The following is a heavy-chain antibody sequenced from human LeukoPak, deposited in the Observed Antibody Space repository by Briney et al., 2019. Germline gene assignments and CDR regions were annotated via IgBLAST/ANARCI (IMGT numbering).Heavy chain of an antibody. CDR1: GGTFSSYA. CDR2: IIPIFGTA. CDR3: AGEVDTAMKY. J-gene: IGHJ4*02. D-gene: IGHD5-18*01. V-gene: IGHV1-69*13. Sequence: GASVKVSCKASGGTFSSYAISWVRQAPGQGLEWMGGIIPIFGTANYAQKFQGRVTITADESTGTAYMGLSSLRSEDTAVYYCAGEVDTAMKYWGQGTLVTVSS.